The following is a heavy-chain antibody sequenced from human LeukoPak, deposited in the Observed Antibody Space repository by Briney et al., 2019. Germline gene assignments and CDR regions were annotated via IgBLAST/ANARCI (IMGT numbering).Heavy chain of an antibody. CDR3: ASASSHRTAAGGDY. J-gene: IGHJ4*02. Sequence: QTGGSLRLSCAVSGFTFSTYWMHWVRQAPGKGLVWVSRINGDGGSRNYADSVKGRFTISRDNAKNTLYLQMSSLRVEDTAVYYCASASSHRTAAGGDYWGQGTLVSVST. CDR2: INGDGGSR. V-gene: IGHV3-74*01. CDR1: GFTFSTYW. D-gene: IGHD6-13*01.